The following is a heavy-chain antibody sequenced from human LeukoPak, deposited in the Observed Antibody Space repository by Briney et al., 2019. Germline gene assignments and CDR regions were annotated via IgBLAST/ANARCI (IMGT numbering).Heavy chain of an antibody. CDR3: ARGRGSGHKENWFDP. Sequence: GASVKVSCKASGYTFTTYDIKWVRQATGQGLEWMGWMNPNSGNTGYTQKFQGRVTVTRNTSISTAYMELSSLRSEDTAVYYCARGRGSGHKENWFDPWGQGTLVTVSS. D-gene: IGHD6-19*01. V-gene: IGHV1-8*01. CDR1: GYTFTTYD. CDR2: MNPNSGNT. J-gene: IGHJ5*02.